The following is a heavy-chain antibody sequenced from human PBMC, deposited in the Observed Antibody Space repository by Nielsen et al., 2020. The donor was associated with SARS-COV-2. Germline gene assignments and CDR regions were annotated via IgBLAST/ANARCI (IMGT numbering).Heavy chain of an antibody. CDR3: AREGSSWSFDY. D-gene: IGHD6-13*01. Sequence: ASVTVSCKASGYTFSNYAMHWVRQAPGQRLELMGWINAGYGNTKYSQKFQGRVTITRDTSASTAYLELSSLRSEDTAVYFCAREGSSWSFDYWGQGTLVTVSS. CDR2: INAGYGNT. V-gene: IGHV1-3*01. CDR1: GYTFSNYA. J-gene: IGHJ4*02.